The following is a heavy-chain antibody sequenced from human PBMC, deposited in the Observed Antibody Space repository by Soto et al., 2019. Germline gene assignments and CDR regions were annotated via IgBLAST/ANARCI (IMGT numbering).Heavy chain of an antibody. V-gene: IGHV2-5*02. J-gene: IGHJ2*01. CDR1: GFSLSTSGVA. Sequence: QITLKESGPELVKPTQTLTLTCTFSGFSLSTSGVAVGWIRQPPGKALEWLSLIYWDDDKRYSPSLKSRLTITKDTAKSQVVLTMANMDPVDTATYYCVHQEWNNNNCYGDLWGGGTLVTVSS. CDR2: IYWDDDK. D-gene: IGHD1-1*01. CDR3: VHQEWNNNNCYGDL.